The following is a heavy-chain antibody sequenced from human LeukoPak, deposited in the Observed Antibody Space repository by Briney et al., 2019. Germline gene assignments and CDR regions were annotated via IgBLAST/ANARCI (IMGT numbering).Heavy chain of an antibody. J-gene: IGHJ4*02. CDR2: IKSDGSSP. D-gene: IGHD2/OR15-2a*01. CDR1: GFTFRSYW. CDR3: SRGLVEYRNTWYDY. V-gene: IGHV3-74*01. Sequence: PGGSLRLSCAASGFTFRSYWMHWVRQAPGKGLVWVSRIKSDGSSPSYADSVKGRFTISRDNAKNTLYLQMSSLRAEDTAVYYCSRGLVEYRNTWYDYWGQGTLVTVSS.